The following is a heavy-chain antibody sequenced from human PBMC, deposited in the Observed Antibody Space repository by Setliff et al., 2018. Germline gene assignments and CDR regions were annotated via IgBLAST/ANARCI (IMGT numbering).Heavy chain of an antibody. CDR1: GLSISTNRYY. Sequence: SETLSLTCTVSGLSISTNRYYWGWLRQPPGRGLELIGLMHSDGATYSNPSLQSRVTLSLDASRSPFSLKLTSVTAADTAVYYCARMSGFLYMDVWGKGTTVTAP. V-gene: IGHV4-39*07. CDR2: MHSDGAT. J-gene: IGHJ6*03. CDR3: ARMSGFLYMDV. D-gene: IGHD3-3*01.